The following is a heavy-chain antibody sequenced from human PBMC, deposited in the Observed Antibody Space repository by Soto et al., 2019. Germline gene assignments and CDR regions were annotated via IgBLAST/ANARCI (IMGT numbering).Heavy chain of an antibody. Sequence: SETLSLTCAVYGGSFSPYYWSWTWIRQPPGKGLEWIGDINHKGSTKYNPSLHSQVTISLDTSKNQFSLNVKSLTAADTAVYYCARGKWGGGGALGNSFCGWEGWGKVT. J-gene: IGHJ6*03. V-gene: IGHV4-34*01. CDR2: INHKGST. CDR3: ARGKWGGGGALGNSFCGWEG. CDR1: GGSFSPYY. D-gene: IGHD1-26*01.